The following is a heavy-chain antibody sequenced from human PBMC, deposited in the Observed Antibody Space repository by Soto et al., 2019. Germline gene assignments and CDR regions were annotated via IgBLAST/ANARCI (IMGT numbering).Heavy chain of an antibody. CDR3: ARGVVLVPAAMDYWFDP. J-gene: IGHJ5*02. Sequence: ASVKVSCKASGGTFSSYAISWVRQAPGQGLEWMGGIIPIFGTANYAQKFQGRVTITADESTSTAYMELSSLRSEDTAVYYCARGVVLVPAAMDYWFDPWGQG. D-gene: IGHD2-2*01. V-gene: IGHV1-69*13. CDR1: GGTFSSYA. CDR2: IIPIFGTA.